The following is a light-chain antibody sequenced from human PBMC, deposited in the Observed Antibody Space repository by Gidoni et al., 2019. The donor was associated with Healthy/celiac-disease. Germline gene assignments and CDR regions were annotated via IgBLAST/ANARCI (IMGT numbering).Light chain of an antibody. CDR2: DAS. CDR1: QSVSSY. J-gene: IGKJ5*01. CDR3: QQRSNWIT. Sequence: EIVLTQSPATLSLSPGERATLSCMASQSVSSYLAWYHQKPGQAPRLLIYDASNRATGIPARFSGSGSGTDFTLTISSLEPEDFAVYYCQQRSNWITFGQGTRLEIK. V-gene: IGKV3-11*01.